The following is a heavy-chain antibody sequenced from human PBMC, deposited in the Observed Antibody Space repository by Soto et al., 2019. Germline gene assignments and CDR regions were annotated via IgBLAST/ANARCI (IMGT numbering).Heavy chain of an antibody. D-gene: IGHD2-21*01. CDR2: FDPEDGVT. CDR3: ATALIQRNRSWFDP. CDR1: GYTLTELS. V-gene: IGHV1-24*01. J-gene: IGHJ5*02. Sequence: ASVKVSCKVSGYTLTELSMHWVRQAPGKGLEWMGGFDPEDGVTIYAQKFQGRVTMTEDTSTDTAYMELSSLRSEDTAVYYCATALIQRNRSWFDPWGQGTLVTVSS.